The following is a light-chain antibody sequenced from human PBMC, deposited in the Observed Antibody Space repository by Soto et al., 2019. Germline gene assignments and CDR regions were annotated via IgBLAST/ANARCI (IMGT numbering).Light chain of an antibody. CDR1: CSDIGAYDY. Sequence: QSALTQPASVSGSPGQSIAISCTGTCSDIGAYDYVSWYQQHPDKAPKLIIYEVTKRPSGVSTRFSGSKSGNTASLTISGLQAEDEGDYYCGSHTSGSTRVFGTGTKVTVL. V-gene: IGLV2-14*01. J-gene: IGLJ1*01. CDR3: GSHTSGSTRV. CDR2: EVT.